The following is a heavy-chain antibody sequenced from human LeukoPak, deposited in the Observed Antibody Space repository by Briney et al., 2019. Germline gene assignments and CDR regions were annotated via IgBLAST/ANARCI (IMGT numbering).Heavy chain of an antibody. CDR3: ARRGSGRHFDF. Sequence: GGSLRLSCAASGFTFSDYYMSWHRQAPGKGLEWVSYISGGSSTIYYADSLKGRFTVSRDNAKNSLYLLMNSLRAEDTAVYYCARRGSGRHFDFWGQGTLVTVSS. V-gene: IGHV3-11*01. CDR2: ISGGSSTI. D-gene: IGHD2-15*01. J-gene: IGHJ4*02. CDR1: GFTFSDYY.